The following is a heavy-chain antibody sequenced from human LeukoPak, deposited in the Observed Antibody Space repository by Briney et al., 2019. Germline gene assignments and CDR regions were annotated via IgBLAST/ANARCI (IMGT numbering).Heavy chain of an antibody. J-gene: IGHJ5*01. D-gene: IGHD6-19*01. CDR3: AKSGGDSSGWFDY. Sequence: GGSLRLSCAASGFTFSSYAMSWVRQAPGRGLEWVSAISGSGGSTYYADSVKGRFTISRDNSKNTLYLQMNSLRAEDTAVYYCAKSGGDSSGWFDYWGQGTLVTVSS. CDR1: GFTFSSYA. V-gene: IGHV3-23*01. CDR2: ISGSGGST.